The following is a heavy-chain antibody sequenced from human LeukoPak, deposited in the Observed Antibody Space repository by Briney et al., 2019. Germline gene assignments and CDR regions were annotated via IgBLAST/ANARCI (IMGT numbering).Heavy chain of an antibody. D-gene: IGHD6-6*01. CDR3: ARASSSSDDY. CDR1: GFTFSSYS. Sequence: GGSLRLSCAASGFTFSSYSMNWARQAPGKGLEWVSYISSSSSTIYYADSVKGRITISRDNAKNSLYLQMNSLRAEDTAVYYCARASSSSDDYWGQGTLVTVSS. CDR2: ISSSSSTI. J-gene: IGHJ4*02. V-gene: IGHV3-48*01.